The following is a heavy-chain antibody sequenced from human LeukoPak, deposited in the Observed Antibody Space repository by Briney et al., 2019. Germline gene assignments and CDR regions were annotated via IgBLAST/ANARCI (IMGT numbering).Heavy chain of an antibody. Sequence: PGGSLRLSCGASGFTFDDYTMHWVRHAPGKGLEWVSVISWDGATTYYSGSVKGRFTISRDNSKNSLYLQMNSLKTEDTALYYCAKADHRGNGYNYDYWGRGTMVTVSS. J-gene: IGHJ4*02. CDR1: GFTFDDYT. D-gene: IGHD5-24*01. CDR2: ISWDGATT. CDR3: AKADHRGNGYNYDY. V-gene: IGHV3-43*01.